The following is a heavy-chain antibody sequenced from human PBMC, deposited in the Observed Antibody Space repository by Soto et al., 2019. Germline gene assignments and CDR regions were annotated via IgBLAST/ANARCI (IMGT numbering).Heavy chain of an antibody. CDR2: INYSGTT. CDR1: GGSIRSGGYY. Sequence: QVQLQESGPGLVKPSETVSLTCTVSGGSIRSGGYYWSWIRQHPGKGLEWIGYINYSGTTYYNPSLRSRVTISVDTSTNQFSLKLNSVTAADTAVYYCVRYHGDLRWFDPWGQGTLVTVSS. D-gene: IGHD7-27*01. J-gene: IGHJ5*02. V-gene: IGHV4-31*03. CDR3: VRYHGDLRWFDP.